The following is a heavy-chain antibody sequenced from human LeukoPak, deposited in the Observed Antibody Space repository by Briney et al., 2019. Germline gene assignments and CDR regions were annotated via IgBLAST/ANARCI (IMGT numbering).Heavy chain of an antibody. Sequence: VASVKVSCKASGYTFTGYYMHWVRQAPGQGLEWMGWINPNSGGTNFAQNFQGRVTMTRDTSISTAYMELSRLRSDDTAVYYCARSPDILTGEKFDYWGQGTLVTVSS. V-gene: IGHV1-2*02. CDR2: INPNSGGT. D-gene: IGHD3-9*01. CDR1: GYTFTGYY. CDR3: ARSPDILTGEKFDY. J-gene: IGHJ4*02.